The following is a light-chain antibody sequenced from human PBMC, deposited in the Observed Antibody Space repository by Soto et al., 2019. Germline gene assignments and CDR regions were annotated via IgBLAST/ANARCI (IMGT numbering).Light chain of an antibody. Sequence: QSVLTQPASVSGSPGQSITISCTGTISDVGSHNLVSWYQQHPDKAPKLIIYEVNERPSGVSSRFSGSKSGNTASLTVSGLQPXDEADYHCCSFAGSNPFPYVFGTGTKV. CDR2: EVN. CDR3: CSFAGSNPFPYV. CDR1: ISDVGSHNL. J-gene: IGLJ1*01. V-gene: IGLV2-23*02.